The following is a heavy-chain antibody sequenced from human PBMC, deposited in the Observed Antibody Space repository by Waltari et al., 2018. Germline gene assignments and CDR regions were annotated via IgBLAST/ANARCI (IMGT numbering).Heavy chain of an antibody. CDR1: GGSFSGYY. V-gene: IGHV4-34*01. D-gene: IGHD3-3*01. CDR3: AGGITI. Sequence: QVQLQQWGAGLLKPSETLSLTCAVYGGSFSGYYWGWIRQPPGKGLEWIGEINHSGSTNYNPSLKRRVTISVDTAKNQFSLKLSSVTAADTAVYYCAGGITIWGQGTLVTVSS. J-gene: IGHJ4*02. CDR2: INHSGST.